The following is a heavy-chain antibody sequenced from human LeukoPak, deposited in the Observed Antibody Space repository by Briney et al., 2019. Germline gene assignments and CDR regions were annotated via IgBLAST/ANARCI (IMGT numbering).Heavy chain of an antibody. Sequence: GGSLRLSCAASGFTFSSYGMAWVRQAPGKGLEWVSAISGSGGSTYYADSVKGRFAISRDNSKDTLFLQMSSLRAEDTAVYYCAKHKTGGNWNDASWFDAWGQGILVTVSS. CDR2: ISGSGGST. CDR3: AKHKTGGNWNDASWFDA. J-gene: IGHJ5*02. CDR1: GFTFSSYG. V-gene: IGHV3-23*01. D-gene: IGHD1-1*01.